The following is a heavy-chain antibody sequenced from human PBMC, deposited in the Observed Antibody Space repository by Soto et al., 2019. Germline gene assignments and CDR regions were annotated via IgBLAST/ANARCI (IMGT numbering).Heavy chain of an antibody. D-gene: IGHD6-13*01. CDR3: ARLAIAATGDRWFDP. V-gene: IGHV4-39*01. Sequence: QLQLQESGPGLVKPSETLSLTCIVSGGSITSSSYYWGWIRQPPGKGLEWIGSIYYSGSTYYNPSLKSRVTMSVDTSKNQFSLKLRSVTAADTTIYYCARLAIAATGDRWFDPWGQGTLVTVSS. CDR2: IYYSGST. CDR1: GGSITSSSYY. J-gene: IGHJ5*02.